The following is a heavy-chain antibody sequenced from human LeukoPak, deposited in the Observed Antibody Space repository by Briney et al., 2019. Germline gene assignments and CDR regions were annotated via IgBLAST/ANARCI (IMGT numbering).Heavy chain of an antibody. V-gene: IGHV3-7*01. Sequence: GGSLRLSCAASGFTFSNFWMTWVRQAPGKGLEYVATINKEGSAQYYVDSVRGRFTVSRDNAKSSLFLQMNSLRAEDTAVYYCARDRGSLWGQGTMVTVSS. CDR2: INKEGSAQ. CDR1: GFTFSNFW. J-gene: IGHJ3*01. CDR3: ARDRGSL.